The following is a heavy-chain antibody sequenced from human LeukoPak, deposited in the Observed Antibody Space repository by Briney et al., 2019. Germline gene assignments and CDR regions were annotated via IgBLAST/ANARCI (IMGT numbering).Heavy chain of an antibody. J-gene: IGHJ4*02. CDR3: AKDLDYYDSSGYYAFDY. V-gene: IGHV3-23*01. Sequence: TGGSLRLSCAASGFTFSSYAMSWVRQAPGKGLEWVSAISGSGGSTYYADSVKGRFTISRDDSKNTLYLQMNSLRAEDTAVYYCAKDLDYYDSSGYYAFDYWGQGTLVTVSS. CDR2: ISGSGGST. CDR1: GFTFSSYA. D-gene: IGHD3-22*01.